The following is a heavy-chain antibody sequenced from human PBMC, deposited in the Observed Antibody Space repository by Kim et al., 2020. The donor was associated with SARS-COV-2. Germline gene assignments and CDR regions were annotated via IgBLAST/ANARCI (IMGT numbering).Heavy chain of an antibody. D-gene: IGHD1-26*01. J-gene: IGHJ4*02. Sequence: YSEHTHHSPSLKRRVTISIDTSKNQFSLKLSSVTAADTAVYYCARLGAIWGQGTLVTVSS. CDR2: YSEHT. V-gene: IGHV4-59*08. CDR3: ARLGAI.